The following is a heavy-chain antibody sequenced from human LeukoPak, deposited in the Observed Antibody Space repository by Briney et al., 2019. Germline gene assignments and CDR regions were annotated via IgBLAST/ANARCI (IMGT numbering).Heavy chain of an antibody. CDR2: INSDGSST. D-gene: IGHD3-16*01. J-gene: IGHJ4*02. CDR1: GFSFSNAW. Sequence: GGSLRLSCAASGFSFSNAWMTWVRQAPGKGLVWVSRINSDGSSTSYADSVKGRFTISRDNAKNTLYLQMDSLRAEDTAVYYCARVYDWGQGTLVTVSS. V-gene: IGHV3-74*01. CDR3: ARVYD.